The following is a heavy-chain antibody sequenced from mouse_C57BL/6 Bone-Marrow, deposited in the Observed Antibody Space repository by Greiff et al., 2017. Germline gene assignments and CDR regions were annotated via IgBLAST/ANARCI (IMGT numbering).Heavy chain of an antibody. V-gene: IGHV1-81*01. CDR2: IYPRSGNT. D-gene: IGHD1-1*01. J-gene: IGHJ1*03. CDR3: ARGGTVVAPYWYFDV. Sequence: QVQLQQSGAELARPGASVKLSCKASGYTFTSYGISWVKQRTGQGLEWIGEIYPRSGNTYYNEKFKGKATLTADKSSSTAYMELRSLTSADSAVYFCARGGTVVAPYWYFDVWGTGTTVTVSS. CDR1: GYTFTSYG.